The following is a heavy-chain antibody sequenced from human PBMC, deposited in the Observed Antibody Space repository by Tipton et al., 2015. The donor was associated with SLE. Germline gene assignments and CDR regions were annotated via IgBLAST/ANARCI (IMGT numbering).Heavy chain of an antibody. Sequence: TLSLTCIVSGGSISSDTYYWSWLRQPAGKGLEWIGYIYTSGSTNYNPSLKSRVTISVDTSKNQFSLKLSSVTAADTAVYYCARAIAVAGTFAEYFQHWGQGTLVTVSS. CDR3: ARAIAVAGTFAEYFQH. CDR2: IYTSGST. CDR1: GGSISSDTYY. V-gene: IGHV4-61*09. D-gene: IGHD6-19*01. J-gene: IGHJ1*01.